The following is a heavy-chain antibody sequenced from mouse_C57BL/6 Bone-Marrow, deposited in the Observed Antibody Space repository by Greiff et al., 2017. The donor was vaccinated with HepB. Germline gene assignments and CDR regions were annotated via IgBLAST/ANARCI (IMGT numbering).Heavy chain of an antibody. CDR3: ARWYGSTFDY. Sequence: QVQLQQPGAELVMPGASVKLSCKASGYTFTSYWMHWVKQRPGQGLEWIGEIDPSDSYTNYNQKFKGKSKLTVDKSSSTAYMQLSSLTSEDSAVYYCARWYGSTFDYWGQGTTLTVSS. D-gene: IGHD1-1*01. CDR1: GYTFTSYW. CDR2: IDPSDSYT. J-gene: IGHJ2*01. V-gene: IGHV1-69*01.